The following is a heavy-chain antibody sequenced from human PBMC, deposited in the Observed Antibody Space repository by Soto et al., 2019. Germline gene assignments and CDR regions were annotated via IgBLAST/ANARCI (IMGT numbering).Heavy chain of an antibody. Sequence: QVQLVQSGAEVKKPGSSVNVSCKASGGTFNNHLISWVRQAPGQGLEWMGTIIPLFGTLNYAQKLQGRVTLSADRSTSTAYMELSSLRXDDTXVYYXXXXXXXXXXXXXXXXXGQXXXVTVSS. J-gene: IGHJ4*01. CDR2: IIPLFGTL. CDR3: XXXXXXXXXXXXXXX. CDR1: GGTFNNHL. V-gene: IGHV1-69*08.